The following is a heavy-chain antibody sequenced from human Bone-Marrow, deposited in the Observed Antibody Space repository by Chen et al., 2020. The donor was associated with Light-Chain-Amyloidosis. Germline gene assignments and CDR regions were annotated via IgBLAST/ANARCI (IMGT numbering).Heavy chain of an antibody. CDR2: IFSGGNT. CDR1: GFTVSSHS. J-gene: IGHJ4*02. V-gene: IGHV3-53*02. D-gene: IGHD5-18*01. CDR3: ARGGGHSYGYLDQ. Sequence: EVQLVESGGGVIQPGGSLRLSCLASGFTVSSHSVSWVRQAPGKGLEWLSVIFSGGNTHYADSVKRRFTISRDNSKSTLYLDMTNLRGEDTAVYYCARGGGHSYGYLDQWGQGTWVTVSP.